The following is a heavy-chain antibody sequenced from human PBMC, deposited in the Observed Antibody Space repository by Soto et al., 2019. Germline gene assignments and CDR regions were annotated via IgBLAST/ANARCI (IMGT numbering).Heavy chain of an antibody. CDR3: ARDQYYFDY. Sequence: QVQLVQSGAEVKKPGASVKVSCKASGYTFTSYAMHWVRQAPGQRLEWMGWINAGNGNTKYSQKFQGRVTITRDTSASTAYIELNSLRSEDTAVYYCARDQYYFDYWGQGTLITVSS. V-gene: IGHV1-3*01. J-gene: IGHJ4*02. CDR2: INAGNGNT. CDR1: GYTFTSYA.